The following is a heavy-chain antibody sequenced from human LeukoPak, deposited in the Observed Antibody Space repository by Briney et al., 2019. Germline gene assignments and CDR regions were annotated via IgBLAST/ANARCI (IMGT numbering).Heavy chain of an antibody. J-gene: IGHJ3*02. CDR3: ARGGGYCSGGRCFLDAFNI. CDR2: IYNSGS. V-gene: IGHV4-59*01. CDR1: GGSISAYY. D-gene: IGHD2-15*01. Sequence: AETLSLTCTVSGGSISAYYWSWIRQAPGKGLEWFGYIYNSGSNYNPTLKRRGTISLDTSRNQFSLKLTSVPAADTAVYFCARGGGYCSGGRCFLDAFNIWGQGTMVTVSS.